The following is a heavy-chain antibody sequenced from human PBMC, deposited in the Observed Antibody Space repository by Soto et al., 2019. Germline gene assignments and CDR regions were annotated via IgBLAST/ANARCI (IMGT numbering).Heavy chain of an antibody. CDR2: IFIGGTT. V-gene: IGHV3-66*02. CDR1: GFTVSSNY. D-gene: IGHD3-22*01. J-gene: IGHJ6*02. Sequence: GGSLRLSCAASGFTVSSNYMSWVRQAPGKGLEWVSLIFIGGTTQYAVSVKGRFTISRDNSKKTLYLQMNSLRAEDTAVYYCASYNYYDSSGYHFYYGMDVWGQGTMVTVSS. CDR3: ASYNYYDSSGYHFYYGMDV.